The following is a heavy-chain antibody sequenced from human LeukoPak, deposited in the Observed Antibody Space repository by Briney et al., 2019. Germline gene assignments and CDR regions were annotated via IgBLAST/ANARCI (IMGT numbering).Heavy chain of an antibody. D-gene: IGHD5-12*01. CDR2: IIPLLDIP. V-gene: IGHV1-69*04. J-gene: IGHJ6*02. CDR1: GGTFNTYA. Sequence: SVKVSCKASGGTFNTYAITWVRQAPGQGLEWMGRIIPLLDIPNYAQKFQGRVTITADKSTSTAYMELSSLRSEDTAVYYCAGIVATIEGNYYYGMDVWGQGTTVTVSS. CDR3: AGIVATIEGNYYYGMDV.